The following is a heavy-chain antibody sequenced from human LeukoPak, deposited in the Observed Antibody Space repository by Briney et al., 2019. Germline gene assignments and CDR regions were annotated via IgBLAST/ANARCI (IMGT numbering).Heavy chain of an antibody. Sequence: ASVKVSCKASGYTFTSYGITWVRQAPGQGLEWMGWINPVSGDTNYAQKFQGRVTMTRDTSISTAYMELSRLRSDDTAVYYCARDERFGEFPYYYYYMDVWGKGTTVTVSS. CDR3: ARDERFGEFPYYYYYMDV. CDR1: GYTFTSYG. V-gene: IGHV1-2*02. D-gene: IGHD3-10*01. J-gene: IGHJ6*03. CDR2: INPVSGDT.